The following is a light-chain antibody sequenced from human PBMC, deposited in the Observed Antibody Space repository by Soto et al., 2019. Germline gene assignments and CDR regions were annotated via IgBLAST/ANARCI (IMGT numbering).Light chain of an antibody. J-gene: IGKJ1*01. V-gene: IGKV3-11*01. Sequence: EIVLTQSPATLSLSPGERATLSCRASQSVSSYLAWYQQKPGQAPRLLIYDASSRATGIPARFSGSGSGTDFTLTISSLEPEDFAVYYCHQRQSWPRTFGQGTKV. CDR3: HQRQSWPRT. CDR1: QSVSSY. CDR2: DAS.